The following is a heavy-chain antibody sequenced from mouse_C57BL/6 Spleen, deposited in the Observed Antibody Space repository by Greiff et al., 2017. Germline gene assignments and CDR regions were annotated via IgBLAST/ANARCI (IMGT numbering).Heavy chain of an antibody. Sequence: VQLQQPGAELVKPGASVKMSCKASGYTFTSYWITWVKQRPGQGLEWIGDIYPGSGSTNYNEKFKSKATLTVDTSSSTAYMQLSSLTSEDSAVYYCARSRYYGSSPFDYWGQGTTLTVSS. J-gene: IGHJ2*01. V-gene: IGHV1-55*01. CDR3: ARSRYYGSSPFDY. D-gene: IGHD1-1*01. CDR2: IYPGSGST. CDR1: GYTFTSYW.